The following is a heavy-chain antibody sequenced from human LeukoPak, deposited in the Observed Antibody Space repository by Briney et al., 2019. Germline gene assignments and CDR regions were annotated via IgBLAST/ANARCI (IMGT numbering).Heavy chain of an antibody. CDR1: GGSISSSSYY. J-gene: IGHJ4*02. Sequence: SETLSLTCTVSGGSISSSSYYWGWIRQPPGKGLEWIGSIYYSGSTYYSPSLKSRVTISVDTSNNQFSLKLSSVTAADTAVYYCARQNYSSAFYYFDYWGQGTLVTVSS. V-gene: IGHV4-39*01. CDR2: IYYSGST. D-gene: IGHD6-19*01. CDR3: ARQNYSSAFYYFDY.